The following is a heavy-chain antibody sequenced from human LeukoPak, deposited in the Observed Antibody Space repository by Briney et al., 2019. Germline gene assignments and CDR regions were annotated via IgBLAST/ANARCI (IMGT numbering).Heavy chain of an antibody. CDR2: ITGTT. CDR3: AKAFREYGSSTYSSFDI. V-gene: IGHV3-23*01. Sequence: GGSLRLSCAASGFTFSSYAMSWVRQAPGKGLHWVSTITGTTHYADSVRGRFTISRDNSKNILYLQMNSLSTEDTAIYYCAKAFREYGSSTYSSFDIWGQGTMVTVSS. D-gene: IGHD6-13*01. J-gene: IGHJ3*02. CDR1: GFTFSSYA.